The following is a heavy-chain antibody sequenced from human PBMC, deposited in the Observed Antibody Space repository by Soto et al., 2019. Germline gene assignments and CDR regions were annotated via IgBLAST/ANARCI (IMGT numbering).Heavy chain of an antibody. J-gene: IGHJ4*02. D-gene: IGHD6-13*01. V-gene: IGHV3-30*18. CDR3: AEDPPGSSSWYNYFDY. CDR1: GFTFSSYG. Sequence: WGSLRLSCAASGFTFSSYGMHWVRQAPGKGLEWVAVISYDGSNKYYADSVKGRFTISRDNSKNTLYLQMNSLRAEDTAVYYCAEDPPGSSSWYNYFDYWGQGTLVTGSS. CDR2: ISYDGSNK.